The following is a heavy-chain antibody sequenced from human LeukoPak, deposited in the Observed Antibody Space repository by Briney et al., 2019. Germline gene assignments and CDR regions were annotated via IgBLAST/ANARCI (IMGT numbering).Heavy chain of an antibody. Sequence: GGSLRLSGAASGFTFSDSNMNWVRQAPGKRLEWVSSISSSSTYIYYADSVKGRFTISRDNAKNSQYLQMNSLRAEDTAVYYCARVSGRLAFDYWGQGTLITVSS. J-gene: IGHJ4*02. CDR3: ARVSGRLAFDY. CDR1: GFTFSDSN. V-gene: IGHV3-21*01. D-gene: IGHD3-10*01. CDR2: ISSSSTYI.